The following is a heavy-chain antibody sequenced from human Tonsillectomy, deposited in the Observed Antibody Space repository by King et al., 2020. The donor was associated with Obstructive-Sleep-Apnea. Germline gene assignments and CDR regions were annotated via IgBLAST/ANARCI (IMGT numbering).Heavy chain of an antibody. CDR2: NYYSGTT. V-gene: IGHV4-59*01. J-gene: IGHJ6*02. CDR3: AGIYTYGSAYHGLDV. Sequence: VQLQESGPGLVKPSETLSLTCTGSGGSISSYYCSWIRQPPGKGLELIVDNYYSGTTNYNPSLKSLGTISLVTSKNQFSLNLSSGTAADTAVYYCAGIYTYGSAYHGLDVWGQGTTVTVSS. D-gene: IGHD5-18*01. CDR1: GGSISSYY.